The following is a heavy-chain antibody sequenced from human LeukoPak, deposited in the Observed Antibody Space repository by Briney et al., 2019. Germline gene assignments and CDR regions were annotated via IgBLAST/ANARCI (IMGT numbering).Heavy chain of an antibody. CDR2: IYTSGST. CDR3: ARFSIAAAGTYYYYGMDV. J-gene: IGHJ6*02. D-gene: IGHD6-13*01. CDR1: GGSISSYY. V-gene: IGHV4-4*07. Sequence: SETLSLTCTVSGGSISSYYWSWIRQPAGKGLEWIGRIYTSGSTNYNPSLKSRVTMSVDTSKNQFSLKLSSVTAADTAVYYCARFSIAAAGTYYYYGMDVWGQGTTVTVSS.